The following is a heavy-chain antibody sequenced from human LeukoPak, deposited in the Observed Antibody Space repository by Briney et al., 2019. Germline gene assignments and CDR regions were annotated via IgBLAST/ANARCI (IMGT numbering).Heavy chain of an antibody. Sequence: PGGSLRLSCSASGFTFSSYAIHWVRQAPGKGLEYVSGISSNGDSTYYTDSVKDRFTISRDNSKNTLYLLMTSLRAEDTAVYYCCYEGFWGQGTLVTVSS. CDR1: GFTFSSYA. CDR3: CYEGF. D-gene: IGHD2-2*01. V-gene: IGHV3-64D*06. CDR2: ISSNGDST. J-gene: IGHJ4*02.